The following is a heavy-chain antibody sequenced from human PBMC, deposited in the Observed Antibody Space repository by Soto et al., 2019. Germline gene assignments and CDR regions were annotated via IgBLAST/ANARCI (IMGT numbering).Heavy chain of an antibody. CDR1: GYSISSGYY. V-gene: IGHV4-38-2*02. Sequence: SETLSLTCAVSGYSISSGYYWGWIRQPPGKGLEWIGSIYHSGSTYYNPSLKSRVTISVDTSKNQFSLKLSSVTAADTAVYYCARDNYYDSSVKGGLFDYWGQGTLVTVSS. D-gene: IGHD3-22*01. J-gene: IGHJ4*02. CDR2: IYHSGST. CDR3: ARDNYYDSSVKGGLFDY.